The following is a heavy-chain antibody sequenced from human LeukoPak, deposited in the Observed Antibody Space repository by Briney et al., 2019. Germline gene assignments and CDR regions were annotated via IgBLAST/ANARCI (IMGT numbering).Heavy chain of an antibody. V-gene: IGHV5-51*01. CDR1: GYIFTSYW. Sequence: GASLQISCEGSGYIFTSYWIGWVRQLPGKGLEWMGIIYPGDSDTRYSPSFQGQVTISADKSISTAYLQWSSLKASDTAMYYCARYIAAREMNFDYWGQGTLVTVSS. J-gene: IGHJ4*02. CDR2: IYPGDSDT. D-gene: IGHD6-6*01. CDR3: ARYIAAREMNFDY.